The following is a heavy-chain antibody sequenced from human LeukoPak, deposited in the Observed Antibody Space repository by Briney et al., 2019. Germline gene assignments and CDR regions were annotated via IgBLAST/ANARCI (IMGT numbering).Heavy chain of an antibody. J-gene: IGHJ6*03. CDR2: FYNSGST. CDR1: GGSISSYY. D-gene: IGHD3-3*01. CDR3: ARYAHYDFWSGYYDYYTDV. V-gene: IGHV4-59*01. Sequence: SETLSLTCTVSGGSISSYYWTWIRQPPGKGLEWIGYFYNSGSTDYNPSLKSRVTISVDTSKKQISLKLSSVTAADTAVYYCARYAHYDFWSGYYDYYTDVWGKGTTVTVSS.